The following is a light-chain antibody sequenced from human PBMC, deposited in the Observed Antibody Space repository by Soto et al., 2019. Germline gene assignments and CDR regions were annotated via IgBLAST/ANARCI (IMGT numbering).Light chain of an antibody. V-gene: IGLV2-8*01. CDR3: CSYAGSNTFV. J-gene: IGLJ1*01. Sequence: QSARTQPPSASGSPGQSVTIACTGTSSDVGGYNYVSWYQEHPGKAPKVIIYEVSKRPSGVPDRFSGSKSGNTASLTVSGLKAEDEAHYYCCSYAGSNTFVFGPGTKLTVL. CDR1: SSDVGGYNY. CDR2: EVS.